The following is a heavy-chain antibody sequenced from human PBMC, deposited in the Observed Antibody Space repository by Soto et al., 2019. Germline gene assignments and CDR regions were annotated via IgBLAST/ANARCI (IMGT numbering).Heavy chain of an antibody. D-gene: IGHD2-2*01. CDR2: ISGSGGST. V-gene: IGHV3-23*01. Sequence: GGSLRLSCAASGFTFSSYAMSWVRQAPGKGLEWVSAISGSGGSTYYADSVKGRFTISRDNSKNTLYLQMNSLRAEDTAVYYCAKDAVVVPAAMGQIDYWGQGTLVTVSS. CDR3: AKDAVVVPAAMGQIDY. CDR1: GFTFSSYA. J-gene: IGHJ4*02.